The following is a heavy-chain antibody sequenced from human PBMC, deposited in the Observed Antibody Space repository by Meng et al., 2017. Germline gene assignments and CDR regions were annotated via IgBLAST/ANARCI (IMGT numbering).Heavy chain of an antibody. CDR2: ISSSGSTI. Sequence: LSLTCAASGFTFSSYEMNWVRQAPGKGLEWVSYISSSGSTIYYADSVKGRFTISRDNAKNSLYLQMNSLRAEDTAVYYCIMIVVATLDYWGQGTLVTVSS. J-gene: IGHJ4*02. V-gene: IGHV3-48*03. CDR1: GFTFSSYE. D-gene: IGHD3-22*01. CDR3: IMIVVATLDY.